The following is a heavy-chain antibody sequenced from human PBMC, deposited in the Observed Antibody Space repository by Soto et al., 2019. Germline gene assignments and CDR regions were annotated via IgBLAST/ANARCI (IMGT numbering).Heavy chain of an antibody. CDR2: INAGNGNT. D-gene: IGHD3-22*01. V-gene: IGHV1-3*01. Sequence: ASVKVSCKDSGYTFTSYARHWVRPAPGQRLARMGWINAGNGNTKYSQKFQGRVTITRDTSASTAYMELNSLRAEDTALYYCARGGGPDQVYYYDSSAYETLDYWGPGTLVTVSS. CDR1: GYTFTSYA. CDR3: ARGGGPDQVYYYDSSAYETLDY. J-gene: IGHJ4*02.